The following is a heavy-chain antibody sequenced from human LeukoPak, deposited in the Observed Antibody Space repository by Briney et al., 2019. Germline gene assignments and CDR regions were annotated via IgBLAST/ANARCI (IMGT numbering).Heavy chain of an antibody. CDR3: ARGLRSDY. V-gene: IGHV1-8*01. J-gene: IGHJ4*02. D-gene: IGHD3-16*02. CDR1: GYIFSNYD. CDR2: MNPNSGRR. Sequence: ASVKVSCKASGYIFSNYDINWVRQAPRHGLEWMGWMNPNSGRRVYAQKFQGRVTMTRNSSINTAYMELTSLRSDDRAVYYCARGLRSDYWGQGTLVTVSS.